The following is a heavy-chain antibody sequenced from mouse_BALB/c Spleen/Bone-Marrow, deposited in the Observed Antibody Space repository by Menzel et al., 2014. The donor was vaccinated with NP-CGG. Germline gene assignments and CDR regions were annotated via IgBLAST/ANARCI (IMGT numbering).Heavy chain of an antibody. D-gene: IGHD1-1*01. V-gene: IGHV5-17*02. CDR3: ARTGSSSGYFDY. J-gene: IGHJ2*01. Sequence: EVQVVESGGGFVQPGGSRKLSCAASGFTFSSFGMYWVRQAPEKGLEWVAYISSGSSTIYYADTVMGRFTISRDNPKNPQFLQMTSLRSEDTAMYYCARTGSSSGYFDYCGQGTTLTVSS. CDR2: ISSGSSTI. CDR1: GFTFSSFG.